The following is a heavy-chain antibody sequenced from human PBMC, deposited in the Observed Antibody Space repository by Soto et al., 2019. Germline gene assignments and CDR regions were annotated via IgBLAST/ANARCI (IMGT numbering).Heavy chain of an antibody. CDR3: ARTKYSYSSSSRGNWFDP. J-gene: IGHJ5*02. CDR1: GGSISSSSYY. Sequence: SETLYLTXTVSGGSISSSSYYWGWIRQPPGKGLEWIGSIYYSGSTYYNPSLKSRVTISVDTSKNQFSLKLSSVTAADTAVYYCARTKYSYSSSSRGNWFDPWGQGTLVTVSS. CDR2: IYYSGST. V-gene: IGHV4-39*01. D-gene: IGHD6-6*01.